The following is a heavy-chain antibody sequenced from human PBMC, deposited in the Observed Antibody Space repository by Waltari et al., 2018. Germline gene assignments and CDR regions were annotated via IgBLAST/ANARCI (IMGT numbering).Heavy chain of an antibody. V-gene: IGHV4-34*01. CDR2: ITHSGST. CDR3: ARGIPVQIFDD. J-gene: IGHJ4*02. D-gene: IGHD2-21*01. Sequence: QVQLQQWGAGLLKPSETLSLTCAVYGGSFSNYYWTWIRQSPGRGLEWIGEITHSGSTYYNPSLKNRVTILVDSSANQFSLRLSSVTAADTAVYYCARGIPVQIFDDWGQGTLVTVSS. CDR1: GGSFSNYY.